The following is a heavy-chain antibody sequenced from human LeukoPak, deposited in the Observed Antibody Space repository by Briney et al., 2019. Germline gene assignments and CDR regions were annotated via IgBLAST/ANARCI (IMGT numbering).Heavy chain of an antibody. Sequence: ASVKVSCKASGGTFSSYAISWVRHAPGQGLEWMGGIIPIFGTANYAQKFQGRVTITTDESTSTAYMELSSLRSEDTAVYYCASSWPRTRYCSGGSCSKALVYWGQGTLVTVSS. CDR1: GGTFSSYA. CDR3: ASSWPRTRYCSGGSCSKALVY. J-gene: IGHJ4*02. V-gene: IGHV1-69*05. CDR2: IIPIFGTA. D-gene: IGHD2-15*01.